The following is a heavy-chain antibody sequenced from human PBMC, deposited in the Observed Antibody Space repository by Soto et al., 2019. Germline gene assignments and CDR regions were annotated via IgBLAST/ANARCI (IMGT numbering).Heavy chain of an antibody. V-gene: IGHV1-69*01. CDR1: GGTFSSYA. J-gene: IGHJ4*02. Sequence: QVQLVQSGAEVKKPGSSVKVSCKASGGTFSSYAISWVRQAPRQGLEWMGGIIPIFGTANYAQKFQGRVSITADESTSTAYMELSSLRSEDTAVYYCARSGTAMGGDYYFDYWGQGTLVTVSS. CDR3: ARSGTAMGGDYYFDY. D-gene: IGHD5-18*01. CDR2: IIPIFGTA.